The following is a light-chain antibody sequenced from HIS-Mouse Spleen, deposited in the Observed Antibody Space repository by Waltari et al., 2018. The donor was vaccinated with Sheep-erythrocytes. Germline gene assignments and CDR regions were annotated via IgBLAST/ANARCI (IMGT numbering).Light chain of an antibody. Sequence: QSALTQPPSASGSPGHSVTISCTGTSSYVGRSHFVAWYQQHPGKAPKLMIYEVSKRPSGVPDRFSGSKSGNTASLTVAGLQAEDEADYYCSSYAGSNNWVFGGGTKLTVL. V-gene: IGLV2-8*01. CDR2: EVS. CDR3: SSYAGSNNWV. J-gene: IGLJ3*02. CDR1: SSYVGRSHF.